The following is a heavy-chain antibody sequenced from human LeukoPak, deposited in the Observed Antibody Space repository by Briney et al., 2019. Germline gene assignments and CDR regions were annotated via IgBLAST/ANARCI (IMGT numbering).Heavy chain of an antibody. CDR2: IYTSGTN. D-gene: IGHD2-2*01. V-gene: IGHV4-4*07. J-gene: IGHJ6*03. CDR3: AGRYQLLAYYLDV. CDR1: GGSISSYY. Sequence: SESLSLTCTVSGGSISSYYWSWIRQPAGKGLEWIGRIYTSGTNNYNPSIKSRVTMSEDTSKKQFSLKMSSVAAADTAKYYCAGRYQLLAYYLDVWGEGTTVTVSS.